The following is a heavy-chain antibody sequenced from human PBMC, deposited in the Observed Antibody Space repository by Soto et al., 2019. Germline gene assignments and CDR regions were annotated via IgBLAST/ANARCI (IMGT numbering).Heavy chain of an antibody. V-gene: IGHV1-8*01. CDR2: MIPNNGNT. J-gene: IGHJ5*02. CDR3: ARAEGRSLDRVS. Sequence: QVQLVQSGAEVKKPGASVTVSCKASGHTFTSYDIHWVRQATGQGLEWMGWMIPNNGNTGYAQKFQGRVTMTRDTSISTAYMEVSGLRYEDTAVYYCARAEGRSLDRVSWGQGTLVTVSS. D-gene: IGHD3-3*01. CDR1: GHTFTSYD.